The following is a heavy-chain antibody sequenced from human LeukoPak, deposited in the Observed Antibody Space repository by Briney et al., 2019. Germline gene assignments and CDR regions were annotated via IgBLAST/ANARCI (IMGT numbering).Heavy chain of an antibody. CDR3: ARENVLRYFDWLLGPAYRFDP. J-gene: IGHJ5*02. D-gene: IGHD3-9*01. CDR2: ISGSGAYI. CDR1: GVTFITYT. V-gene: IGHV3-21*01. Sequence: GGSLRLSCSASGVTFITYTMNWVRQAPGKGLEWVSSISGSGAYIYYADSVKGRFTISRDNAKNSLYLQMNSLRAEDTAVYYCARENVLRYFDWLLGPAYRFDPWGQGTLVTVSS.